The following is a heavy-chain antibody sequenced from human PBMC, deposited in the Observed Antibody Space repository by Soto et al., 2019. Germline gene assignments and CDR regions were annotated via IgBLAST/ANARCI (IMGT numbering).Heavy chain of an antibody. CDR3: AIGITMVRGVIIQYLPH. CDR1: GGSISSGDYY. Sequence: SETLSLTCTVSGGSISSGDYYWSWIRQHPGKGLEWIGYIYYSGSTYYNPSLKSRVTISVDTSKNQFSLKLRSVTAADTAVYYCAIGITMVRGVIIQYLPHWGQGTLVTVSS. D-gene: IGHD3-10*01. J-gene: IGHJ1*01. CDR2: IYYSGST. V-gene: IGHV4-30-4*08.